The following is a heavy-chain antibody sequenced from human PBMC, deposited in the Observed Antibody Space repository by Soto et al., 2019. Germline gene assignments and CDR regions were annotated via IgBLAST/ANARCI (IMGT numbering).Heavy chain of an antibody. V-gene: IGHV3-9*01. CDR2: ISWNSGSI. D-gene: IGHD6-19*01. J-gene: IGHJ3*02. CDR1: GFTFDDYA. Sequence: GGSLRLSCAASGFTFDDYAMHWVRQAPGKGLEWVSGISWNSGSIGYADSVKGRFTISRDNAKNSLYLQMNSLRAEDTALYYCAKVKDFGQSGWPDDAFDIWGQGTMVTVSS. CDR3: AKVKDFGQSGWPDDAFDI.